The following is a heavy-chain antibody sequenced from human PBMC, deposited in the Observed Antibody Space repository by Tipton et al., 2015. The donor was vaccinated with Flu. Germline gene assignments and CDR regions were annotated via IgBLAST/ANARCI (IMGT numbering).Heavy chain of an antibody. CDR3: ARDKNEFYAFEN. V-gene: IGHV3-53*01. Sequence: QLVQSGGGLIQPGESLRLSCAASGFTVNSNYMTWVRQAQGKGLEWVSVIYSDGTTYYADSVKGRFTISRDISKNTVYLQMNSLRAEDTAVYYCARDKNEFYAFENWAQGTLVTVSS. D-gene: IGHD2/OR15-2a*01. CDR2: IYSDGTT. J-gene: IGHJ4*02. CDR1: GFTVNSNY.